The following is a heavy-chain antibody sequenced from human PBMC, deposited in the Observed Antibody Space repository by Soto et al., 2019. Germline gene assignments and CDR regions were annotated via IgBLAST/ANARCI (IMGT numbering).Heavy chain of an antibody. V-gene: IGHV3-15*01. J-gene: IGHJ5*02. D-gene: IGHD2-15*01. Sequence: GGSLSLSCAASGFNFSDAWMSWVRQAPGKGLDWVGRIKSKSDGGTTEYAAPVRGRFTISRDDSKNTLYLQMNSLKTEDTAVYYCTTDLWRIAVVVGSTGYFNPWGQGTPVTVSS. CDR1: GFNFSDAW. CDR3: TTDLWRIAVVVGSTGYFNP. CDR2: IKSKSDGGTT.